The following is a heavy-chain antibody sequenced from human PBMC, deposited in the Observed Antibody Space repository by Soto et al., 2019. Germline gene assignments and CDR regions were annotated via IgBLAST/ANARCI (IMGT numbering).Heavy chain of an antibody. J-gene: IGHJ4*02. CDR2: IYYSGST. D-gene: IGHD2-2*01. CDR1: GGSISSGGYY. CDR3: ARQYCSSTSCHTTFDS. V-gene: IGHV4-31*03. Sequence: SETLSLTCTVSGGSISSGGYYWSWIRQHPGKGQEWIGYIYYSGSTYYNPSLKSRVTISVDTSKNQFSLKLSSVTAADTAVYYCARQYCSSTSCHTTFDSWGQGTLVPVSS.